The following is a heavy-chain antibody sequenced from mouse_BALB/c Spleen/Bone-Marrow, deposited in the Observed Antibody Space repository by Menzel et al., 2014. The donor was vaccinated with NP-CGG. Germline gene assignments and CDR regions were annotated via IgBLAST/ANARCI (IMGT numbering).Heavy chain of an antibody. CDR1: GYASTNYL. J-gene: IGHJ4*01. V-gene: IGHV1-54*01. Sequence: VQLQESGAELVRPGTSVKVSCKASGYASTNYLIEWVKQRPGQGLEWIGVINPGSGGTNYNEKFKGKATLTADKSSSTACMQLSSLTSDDSAVYFCARWDYAMDYWGQGTSVTVSS. CDR3: ARWDYAMDY. CDR2: INPGSGGT.